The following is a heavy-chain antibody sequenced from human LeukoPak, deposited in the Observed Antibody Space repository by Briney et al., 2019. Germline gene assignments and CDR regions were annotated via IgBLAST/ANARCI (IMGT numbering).Heavy chain of an antibody. CDR2: IYYSGST. CDR3: ARDHGGYYDSSGYS. V-gene: IGHV4-61*01. CDR1: GGSVSSGSYY. Sequence: SETLSLTCTVSGGSVSSGSYYWGWIRQPPGRGLEWIGYIYYSGSTNYNPSLKSRVTISVDTSKNQFSLKLSSVTAADTAVYYCARDHGGYYDSSGYSWGQGTLVTVSS. D-gene: IGHD3-22*01. J-gene: IGHJ5*02.